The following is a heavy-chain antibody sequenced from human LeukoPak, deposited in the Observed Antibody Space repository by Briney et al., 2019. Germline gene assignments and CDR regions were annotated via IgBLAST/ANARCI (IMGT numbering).Heavy chain of an antibody. CDR2: IIPILGIA. CDR1: GGTFSSYA. D-gene: IGHD3-22*01. J-gene: IGHJ4*02. CDR3: AREDYYDSSGYWDSRYFDY. V-gene: IGHV1-69*04. Sequence: ASVKVSCKASGGTFSSYAISWVRQAPGQGLEWMGRIIPILGIANYAQKFQGRVTITADKSTSTAYMELSSLRSDDTAVYYCAREDYYDSSGYWDSRYFDYWGQGTLVTVSS.